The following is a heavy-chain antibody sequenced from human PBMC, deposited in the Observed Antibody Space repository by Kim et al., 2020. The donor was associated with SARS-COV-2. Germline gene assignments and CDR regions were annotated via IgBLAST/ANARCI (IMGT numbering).Heavy chain of an antibody. V-gene: IGHV1-69*04. Sequence: SVKVSCKASGGTFSSYAISWVRQAPGQGLEWMGRIIPILGIANYAQKFQGRVTITADKSTSTAYMELSSLRSEDTAVYYCARSAPPVVRGGDYFDYWGQGTLVTVSS. CDR1: GGTFSSYA. CDR3: ARSAPPVVRGGDYFDY. CDR2: IIPILGIA. D-gene: IGHD3-10*01. J-gene: IGHJ4*02.